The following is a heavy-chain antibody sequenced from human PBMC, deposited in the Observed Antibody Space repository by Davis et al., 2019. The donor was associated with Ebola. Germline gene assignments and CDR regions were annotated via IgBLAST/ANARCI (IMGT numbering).Heavy chain of an antibody. CDR1: GGSFSGYY. Sequence: SETLSLTCAVYGGSFSGYYWSWIRQPPGKGLEWIGEINHSGSTNYNPSLKSRVTISVDTSKNQFSLKLSSVTAADTAVYYCARVRLAGYYLYYYYYGMDVWGQGTTVTVSS. CDR3: ARVRLAGYYLYYYYYGMDV. CDR2: INHSGST. D-gene: IGHD3-9*01. V-gene: IGHV4-34*01. J-gene: IGHJ6*02.